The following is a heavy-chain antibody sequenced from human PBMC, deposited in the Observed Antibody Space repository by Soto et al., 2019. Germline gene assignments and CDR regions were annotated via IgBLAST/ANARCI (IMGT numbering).Heavy chain of an antibody. D-gene: IGHD2-2*01. CDR1: GGSFSGYY. Sequence: LSETLSLTCAVYGGSFSGYYWSWIRQPPGKGLEWIGEINHSGSTNYNPSLKSRVTISVDTSKNQFSLKLSSVTAADTAVYYCARGPYCSSTSCNGGNFDYWGQGTLVTVSS. J-gene: IGHJ4*02. V-gene: IGHV4-34*01. CDR3: ARGPYCSSTSCNGGNFDY. CDR2: INHSGST.